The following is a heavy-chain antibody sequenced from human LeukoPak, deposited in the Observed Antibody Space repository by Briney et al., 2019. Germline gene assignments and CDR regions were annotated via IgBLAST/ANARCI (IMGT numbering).Heavy chain of an antibody. CDR1: GYTFTSYG. CDR2: ISAYNGNT. V-gene: IGHV1-18*01. Sequence: WASVTVSCKASGYTFTSYGISWVRQAPGQGLERMGWISAYNGNTNYAQKLQGRVTMTTDTSTSTAYMELRSLRSDDTAVYYCAREAGGLSYYYYYMDVWGKGTTVTVSS. D-gene: IGHD3-16*02. J-gene: IGHJ6*03. CDR3: AREAGGLSYYYYYMDV.